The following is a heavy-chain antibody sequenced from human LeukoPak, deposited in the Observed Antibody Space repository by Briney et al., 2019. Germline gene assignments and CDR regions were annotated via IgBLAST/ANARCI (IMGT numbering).Heavy chain of an antibody. J-gene: IGHJ4*02. Sequence: GASVKVSCKASGYTFTNYDINWVRQATGQGLEWMGWMNPNSGNTGYAQKFQGRVTITRDTSIGTAYMELSSLRSDDTAVYYCGYGGNSVDYWGQGTPVTVSS. CDR3: GYGGNSVDY. CDR2: MNPNSGNT. CDR1: GYTFTNYD. D-gene: IGHD4-23*01. V-gene: IGHV1-8*03.